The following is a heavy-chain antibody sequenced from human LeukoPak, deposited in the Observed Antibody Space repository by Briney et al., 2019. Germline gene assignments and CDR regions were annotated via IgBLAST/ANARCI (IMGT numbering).Heavy chain of an antibody. CDR3: ARPSVRYYESRGYPNWFDP. V-gene: IGHV4-59*08. CDR1: GGSISSYY. Sequence: SETLSLTCTVSGGSISSYYWSWIRQPPGKGLEWIGYIYYSGSTNYNPSLKSRVTISVDTSNNQFSLKLSSVTAAHTAVYYCARPSVRYYESRGYPNWFDPWGQGTLVTVSS. D-gene: IGHD3-22*01. CDR2: IYYSGST. J-gene: IGHJ5*02.